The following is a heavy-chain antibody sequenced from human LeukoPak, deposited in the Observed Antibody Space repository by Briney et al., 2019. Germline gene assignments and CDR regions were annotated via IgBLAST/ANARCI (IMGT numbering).Heavy chain of an antibody. CDR3: ATTVQTPGGFDY. D-gene: IGHD4-23*01. CDR1: VFTFSSYA. J-gene: IGHJ4*02. CDR2: IGAGGTFT. V-gene: IGHV3-23*01. Sequence: GGSLRLSCTASVFTFSSYAMNWVRQAPGKGLEWVSGIGAGGTFTYYADSVKGRFTIFRDNSRNTLYLQMNSLRADDTAVYYCATTVQTPGGFDYWGQGTLVTVSS.